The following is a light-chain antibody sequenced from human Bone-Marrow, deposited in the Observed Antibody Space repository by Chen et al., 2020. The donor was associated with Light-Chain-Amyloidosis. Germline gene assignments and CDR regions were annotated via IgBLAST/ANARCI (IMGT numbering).Light chain of an antibody. CDR2: AAS. Sequence: DIQMTQSPSSLSASVGDRVTITCRASQSISSYLNWYQQKPGKAPKLLIYAASSLQSGVPSRFSGSGSGTDFTLTISSLQPEDVATYYCQQSYSTPQTFGRGTKVEIK. CDR1: QSISSY. V-gene: IGKV1-39*01. J-gene: IGKJ1*01. CDR3: QQSYSTPQT.